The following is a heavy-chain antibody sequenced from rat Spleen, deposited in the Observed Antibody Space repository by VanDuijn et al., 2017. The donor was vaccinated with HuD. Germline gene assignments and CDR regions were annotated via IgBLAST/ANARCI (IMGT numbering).Heavy chain of an antibody. J-gene: IGHJ2*01. CDR1: GFTFSDYY. CDR2: IVDDGSNT. D-gene: IGHD1-9*01. V-gene: IGHV5-7*01. CDR3: ARPTTGIPFNY. Sequence: EVQLVESGGGLGQPGRSLKLSCAASGFTFSDYYMAWVRQAPTKGLEWVAAIVDDGSNTFYRDSVKGRFTISRNNAKSTLYLQVDSLRSEDTAIYYCARPTTGIPFNYWGQGVMVTVSS.